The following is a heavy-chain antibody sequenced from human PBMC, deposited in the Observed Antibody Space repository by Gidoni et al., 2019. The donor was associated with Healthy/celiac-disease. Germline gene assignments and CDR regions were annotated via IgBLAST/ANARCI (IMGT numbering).Heavy chain of an antibody. CDR3: ATHNSSGYYPYDAFDI. D-gene: IGHD3-22*01. CDR1: GFSLSTSGMF. CDR2: IDWDDDK. J-gene: IGHJ3*02. V-gene: IGHV2-70*01. Sequence: QVTLRESGPALVKPTQTLTLTCTFSGFSLSTSGMFVSWIRQPPGKALEWLALIDWDDDKYYSTSLKTRLTISKDTSKNQVVLTMTNMDPVDTATYYCATHNSSGYYPYDAFDIWGQGTMVTVSS.